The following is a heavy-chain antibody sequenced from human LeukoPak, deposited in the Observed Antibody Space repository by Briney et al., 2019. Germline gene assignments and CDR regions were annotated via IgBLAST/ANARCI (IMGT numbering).Heavy chain of an antibody. CDR2: ISHDGSNI. Sequence: PGGSLRLSCAASGFTFSSYGMHWVRQAPGKGLEWVAVISHDGSNIYYGDSVKGRFSISRDNDKNTLYLQMNSLRAEDTAVYYCEAYGSVWGQGTLVIVSS. D-gene: IGHD3-10*01. J-gene: IGHJ4*02. CDR3: EAYGSV. V-gene: IGHV3-30*03. CDR1: GFTFSSYG.